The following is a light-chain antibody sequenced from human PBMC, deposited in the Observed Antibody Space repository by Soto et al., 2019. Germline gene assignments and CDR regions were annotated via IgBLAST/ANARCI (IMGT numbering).Light chain of an antibody. V-gene: IGKV1-5*03. CDR2: KAS. CDR3: QQYNSYPWT. J-gene: IGKJ1*01. CDR1: QSIRSW. Sequence: DIQMTQSPSTLSASVGDRVTITCRASQSIRSWLAWYQQQPGKAPKLLIYKASSLEGGVPSRFSGSESGTEFTLNISSLQPDDFATYYCQQYNSYPWTFGQGTKVDIK.